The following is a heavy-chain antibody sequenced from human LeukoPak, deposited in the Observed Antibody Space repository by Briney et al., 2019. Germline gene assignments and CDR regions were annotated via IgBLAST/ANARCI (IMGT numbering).Heavy chain of an antibody. CDR3: ASASYCKGGNCYSVH. CDR1: GFTFSSYG. CDR2: IWYDGSNK. J-gene: IGHJ4*02. D-gene: IGHD2-15*01. V-gene: IGHV3-33*01. Sequence: GGSLRLSCAASGFTFSSYGMHWVRQAPGKGLEWVAVIWYDGSNKYYADSVKGRFTISRDNSKNTLYLQMNSLRAEDTAVYYCASASYCKGGNCYSVHWGQGTLVTVSS.